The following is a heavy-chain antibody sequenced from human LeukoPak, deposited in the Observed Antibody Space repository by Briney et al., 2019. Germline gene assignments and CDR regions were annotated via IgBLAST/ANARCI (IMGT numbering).Heavy chain of an antibody. D-gene: IGHD2-2*01. V-gene: IGHV4-34*01. Sequence: SETLSLTCAVYGGSFSGYYWSWIRQPPGKGLEWIGEINHSGSTNYNPSLKSRVTISVDTSKNQFSLKLSSVTAADTAVYYCSRPGYYYYTDVWGKGTTVTVSS. CDR1: GGSFSGYY. CDR3: SRPGYYYYTDV. CDR2: INHSGST. J-gene: IGHJ6*03.